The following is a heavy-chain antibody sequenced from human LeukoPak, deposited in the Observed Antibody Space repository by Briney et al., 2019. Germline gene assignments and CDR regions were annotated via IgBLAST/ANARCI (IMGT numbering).Heavy chain of an antibody. CDR3: AKSFDTMIVVVIVFDY. J-gene: IGHJ4*02. Sequence: GGSLRLSCAASGVTFSSYAMSWVRQAPGKGLEWVSAISGSGGSTYYADSVKGRFTISRDNSKNTLYLQMNSLRAEDTAVYYCAKSFDTMIVVVIVFDYWGQGTLVTVSS. D-gene: IGHD3-22*01. CDR2: ISGSGGST. CDR1: GVTFSSYA. V-gene: IGHV3-23*01.